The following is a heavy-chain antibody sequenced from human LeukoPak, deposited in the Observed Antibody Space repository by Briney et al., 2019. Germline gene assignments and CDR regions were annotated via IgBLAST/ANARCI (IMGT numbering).Heavy chain of an antibody. CDR3: ARSLGEPGDS. D-gene: IGHD3-10*01. V-gene: IGHV4-34*01. Sequence: SETLSLTCAVYGGSFSGYYWTWIRQPPGKGLEWIGEINHRRSTKYSPSLKSRVTISIDTSINHCSLSLKSVTAADTAIYYCARSLGEPGDSWGQGILVIVSS. CDR1: GGSFSGYY. CDR2: INHRRST. J-gene: IGHJ4*02.